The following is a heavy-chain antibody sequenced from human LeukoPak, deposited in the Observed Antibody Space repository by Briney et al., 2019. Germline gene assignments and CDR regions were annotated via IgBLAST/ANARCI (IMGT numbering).Heavy chain of an antibody. J-gene: IGHJ4*02. Sequence: KPSETLSLTCFVSGDSISTSHYYWGWIRQPPGKGLEWIGSIHRSGNTYYNPSLKSRVTTSVDMSKNQFSLKLSSVTAADTAVYYCARERWSNSSGGFDDWGQGTLVTVSS. D-gene: IGHD6-6*01. CDR2: IHRSGNT. V-gene: IGHV4-39*07. CDR3: ARERWSNSSGGFDD. CDR1: GDSISTSHYY.